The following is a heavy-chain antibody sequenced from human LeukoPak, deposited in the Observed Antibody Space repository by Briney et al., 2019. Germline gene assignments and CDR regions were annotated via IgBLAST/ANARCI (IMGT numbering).Heavy chain of an antibody. CDR1: GFTFNSYA. Sequence: GGSLRLSCAASGFTFNSYAIYWVRQAPGKGLEWVSGISGSGGSTYHADSVKGRFSISRDNSRNTVYLQMNSLRAEDTAVYYCAKDPPIRYCSGGSCSIWGQGTLVTVSS. D-gene: IGHD2-15*01. CDR2: ISGSGGST. J-gene: IGHJ4*02. V-gene: IGHV3-23*01. CDR3: AKDPPIRYCSGGSCSI.